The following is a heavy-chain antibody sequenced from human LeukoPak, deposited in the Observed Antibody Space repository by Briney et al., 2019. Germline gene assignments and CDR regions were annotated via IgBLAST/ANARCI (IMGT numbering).Heavy chain of an antibody. J-gene: IGHJ5*02. D-gene: IGHD2-2*02. Sequence: GGSLRLSCAASGFTFSSYEMNWVRQAPGKGLGWVSYISRSGSTIYYADSVKGRLTISRDNRKNSLYLQMNSLRAEDTAVYYCAKGQRRVVPAAIEFSWFDPWGQGTLVTVSS. CDR3: AKGQRRVVPAAIEFSWFDP. V-gene: IGHV3-48*03. CDR2: ISRSGSTI. CDR1: GFTFSSYE.